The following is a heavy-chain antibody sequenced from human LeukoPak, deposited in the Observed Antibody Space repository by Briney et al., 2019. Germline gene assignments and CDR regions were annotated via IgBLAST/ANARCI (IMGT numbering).Heavy chain of an antibody. D-gene: IGHD5-12*01. V-gene: IGHV3-7*01. CDR1: GFTFSSYW. Sequence: GGSLRLSCAASGFTFSSYWMSWVRQAPGRGLEWVANIKQDGSEKYYVDSVKGRFTISRDNAKNSLYLQMNSLRAEDTAVYYCARDLFRSSGYVDYWGQGTLVTVSS. CDR3: ARDLFRSSGYVDY. CDR2: IKQDGSEK. J-gene: IGHJ4*02.